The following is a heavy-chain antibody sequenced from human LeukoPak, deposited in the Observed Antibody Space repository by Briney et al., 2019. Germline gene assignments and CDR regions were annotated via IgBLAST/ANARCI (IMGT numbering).Heavy chain of an antibody. CDR2: ISYDGSNK. Sequence: GGSLRLSCAASGFTFSSYGMHWVRQAPGKGLEWVAVISYDGSNKYYADSVKGRFTISRDNSKNTLYLQMNSLRAEDTAVYYCATASPTKYYGSGEGHYWGQGTLVTVSS. CDR3: ATASPTKYYGSGEGHY. CDR1: GFTFSSYG. J-gene: IGHJ4*02. D-gene: IGHD3-10*01. V-gene: IGHV3-30*03.